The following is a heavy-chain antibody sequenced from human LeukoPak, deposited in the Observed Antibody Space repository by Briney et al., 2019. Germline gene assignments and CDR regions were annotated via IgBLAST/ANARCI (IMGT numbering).Heavy chain of an antibody. J-gene: IGHJ5*02. CDR1: GGSVSSGSYY. V-gene: IGHV4-61*01. CDR3: ARGPLSWELLPNWFDP. Sequence: SETLSLTCTVSGGSVSSGSYYWSWIRQPPGKGLEWIVYIYYSGSTNYNPSLKSRVTISVDTSKNQFSLKLSSVTAADTAVYYCARGPLSWELLPNWFDPWGQGTLVTVSS. D-gene: IGHD1-26*01. CDR2: IYYSGST.